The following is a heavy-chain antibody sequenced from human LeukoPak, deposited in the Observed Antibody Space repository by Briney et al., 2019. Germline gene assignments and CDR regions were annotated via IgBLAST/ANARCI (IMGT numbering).Heavy chain of an antibody. Sequence: SETLSLTCAVSGGSISSDNWWTWVRQPPGKGLEWIGEIHQSGSTNYNPSLKGRVTISLDKSKNQFSLKLSSVTAADTAIYYCARRNYYDSTGYFPYWGQGTLVTVSS. CDR3: ARRNYYDSTGYFPY. D-gene: IGHD3-22*01. J-gene: IGHJ4*02. V-gene: IGHV4-4*02. CDR2: IHQSGST. CDR1: GGSISSDNW.